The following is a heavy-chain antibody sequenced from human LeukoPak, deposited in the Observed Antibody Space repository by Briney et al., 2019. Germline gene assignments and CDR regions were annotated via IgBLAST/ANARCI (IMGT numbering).Heavy chain of an antibody. Sequence: SETLSLTCAVYGGSFSGYYWSWIRQPPGKGLEWIGEINHSGSTNYNPSLKSRVTISVDTSKNQFSLKLSSVTAADTAVYYCAREKVTPGEMATIFDYWGQGTLVTVSS. CDR3: AREKVTPGEMATIFDY. V-gene: IGHV4-34*01. CDR1: GGSFSGYY. D-gene: IGHD5-24*01. J-gene: IGHJ4*02. CDR2: INHSGST.